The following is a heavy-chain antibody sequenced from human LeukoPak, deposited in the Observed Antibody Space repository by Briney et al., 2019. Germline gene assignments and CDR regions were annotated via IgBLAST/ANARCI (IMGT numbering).Heavy chain of an antibody. CDR2: LKSKAAGGTT. Sequence: GSLRLSCAASGFSFPDAWMSWVRQAPRKGLEWVGHLKSKAAGGTTDYAAPVKARFTISGDDSKNTLYLQMNSLKTEDTAVYYCTTGNYWGQGTLVTVSS. CDR1: GFSFPDAW. V-gene: IGHV3-15*01. CDR3: TTGNY. J-gene: IGHJ4*02.